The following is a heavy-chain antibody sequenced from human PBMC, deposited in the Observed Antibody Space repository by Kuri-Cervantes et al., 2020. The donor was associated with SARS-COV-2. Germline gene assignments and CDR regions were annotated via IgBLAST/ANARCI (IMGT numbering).Heavy chain of an antibody. CDR2: IYTSGST. CDR3: ARGRDYYDSSGYPDSEYFQH. Sequence: GSLRLSCTVSGGSISSYYWSWIRQPAGKGLEWIGRIYTSGSTNYNPSLKSRVTMSVDTSKNQFSLKLSSVTAADTAVYYCARGRDYYDSSGYPDSEYFQHWGQGTLVTVSS. V-gene: IGHV4-4*07. D-gene: IGHD3-22*01. CDR1: GGSISSYY. J-gene: IGHJ1*01.